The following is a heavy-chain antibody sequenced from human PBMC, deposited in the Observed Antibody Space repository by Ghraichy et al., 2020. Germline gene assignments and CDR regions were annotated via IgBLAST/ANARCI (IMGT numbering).Heavy chain of an antibody. CDR2: IYHSGST. D-gene: IGHD6-13*01. V-gene: IGHV4-4*02. Sequence: SETLSLTCAVSGGSISSSNWWSWVRQPPGKGLEWIGEIYHSGSTNYNPSLKSRVTISVDKSKNQFSLKLSSVTAADTAVYYCARVRVAAAGMPYYFDYWGQGTLVTVSS. CDR1: GGSISSSNW. J-gene: IGHJ4*02. CDR3: ARVRVAAAGMPYYFDY.